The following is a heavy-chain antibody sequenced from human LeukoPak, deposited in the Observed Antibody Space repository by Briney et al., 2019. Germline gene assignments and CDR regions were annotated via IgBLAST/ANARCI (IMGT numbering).Heavy chain of an antibody. CDR2: ISYDGSNK. Sequence: GGSLRLSCAASGFTFSSYAMHWVRQAPGKGLEWVAVISYDGSNKYYADSVKGRFTISRDNSKNTLYLQMNSLRAEDTAVYYCAREMSGDNYYDSSGYHSFDYWGQGTLVTVSS. CDR3: AREMSGDNYYDSSGYHSFDY. V-gene: IGHV3-30-3*01. CDR1: GFTFSSYA. D-gene: IGHD3-22*01. J-gene: IGHJ4*02.